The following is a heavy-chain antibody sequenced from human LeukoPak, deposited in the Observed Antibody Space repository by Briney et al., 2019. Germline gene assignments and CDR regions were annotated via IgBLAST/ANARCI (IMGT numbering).Heavy chain of an antibody. CDR1: GYSLSGGYY. Sequence: PSETLSLTCTVSGYSLSGGYYWSWIRQPPGKGLEWIGYIYYSGSTNYNPSLKSRVTISVDTSKNQFSLKLSSVTAADTAVYYCARDRFLPTYGDYYYYYYMDVWGKGTTVTVSS. J-gene: IGHJ6*03. V-gene: IGHV4-61*08. D-gene: IGHD4-17*01. CDR2: IYYSGST. CDR3: ARDRFLPTYGDYYYYYYMDV.